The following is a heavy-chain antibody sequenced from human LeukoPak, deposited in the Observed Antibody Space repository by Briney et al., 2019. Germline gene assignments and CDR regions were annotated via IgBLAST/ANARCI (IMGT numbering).Heavy chain of an antibody. CDR2: ISSSSGYK. V-gene: IGHV3-21*04. J-gene: IGHJ4*02. D-gene: IGHD1-26*01. CDR3: AKERATTTAFDY. Sequence: PGGSLRLSCAASGFTFSSYSMNWVRQAPGKGLEWVSSISSSSGYKYYADSVKGRFTISRDNSKTTLYLQMNSLRAEDTAVYFCAKERATTTAFDYWGQGTLVTVSS. CDR1: GFTFSSYS.